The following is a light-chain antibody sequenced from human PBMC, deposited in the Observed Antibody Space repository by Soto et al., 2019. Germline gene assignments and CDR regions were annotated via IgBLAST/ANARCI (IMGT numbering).Light chain of an antibody. CDR3: QQNYNGPFT. CDR2: AAS. V-gene: IGKV1D-8*01. J-gene: IGKJ3*01. Sequence: VIWMTQSPSLLSASTGDSVTISCLLSQDISSYLDWYQQKPGKAPKLLIYAASNLQSGVPSRFSGSGSGTDFTLTISSLQPEDFATYYCQQNYNGPFTFGPGTKVDIK. CDR1: QDISSY.